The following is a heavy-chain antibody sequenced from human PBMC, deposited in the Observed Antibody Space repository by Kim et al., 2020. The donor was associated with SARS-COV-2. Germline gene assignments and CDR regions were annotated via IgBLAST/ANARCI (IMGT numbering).Heavy chain of an antibody. CDR2: IKSKAFGGTT. J-gene: IGHJ4*02. V-gene: IGHV3-15*01. D-gene: IGHD1-26*01. CDR1: GFTFSNAW. Sequence: GGSLRLSCAASGFTFSNAWMSWVRQAPGKGLEWVGRIKSKAFGGTTDYAAPVKGRFTISRDDSRNMLFLQMNSLQTEDTAVYYCTTGVVGREWDLLRLNYWGQGTLVSVSS. CDR3: TTGVVGREWDLLRLNY.